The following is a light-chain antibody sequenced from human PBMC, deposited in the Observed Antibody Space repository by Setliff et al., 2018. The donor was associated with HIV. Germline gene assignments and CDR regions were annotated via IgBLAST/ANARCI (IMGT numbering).Light chain of an antibody. CDR3: CSYGSGDIWV. CDR1: SSDVGGYNY. CDR2: DVT. V-gene: IGLV2-23*02. J-gene: IGLJ3*02. Sequence: QSALTQTASVSGSPGQSITISCTGTSSDVGGYNYVSWYQQHPGKAPKLMIYDVTKRPSGVSDRFSGSKSGNTASLTISGLQADDEADYYCCSYGSGDIWVFGGGTNVTVL.